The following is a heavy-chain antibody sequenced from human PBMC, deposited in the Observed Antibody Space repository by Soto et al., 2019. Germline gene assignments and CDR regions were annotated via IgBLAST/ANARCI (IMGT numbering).Heavy chain of an antibody. CDR3: ARVPQSDIAAAGGSSDY. CDR1: GGSFSGYY. Sequence: SETLSLTCAVYGGSFSGYYWSWIRQPPGKGLEWIGEINHSGSTNYNPSLKSRVTISVDTSKNQFSLKLSSVTAADTAVYYCARVPQSDIAAAGGSSDYWGQGTLVTVSS. J-gene: IGHJ4*02. V-gene: IGHV4-34*01. D-gene: IGHD6-13*01. CDR2: INHSGST.